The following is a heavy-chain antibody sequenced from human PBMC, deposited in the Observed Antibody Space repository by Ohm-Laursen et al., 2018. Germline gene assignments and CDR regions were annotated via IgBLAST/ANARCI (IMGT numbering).Heavy chain of an antibody. V-gene: IGHV3-66*01. Sequence: GSLRLSCAASGFTVGNNYMSWVRQAPGKGLEWVSFIYSGGSTYYADSVKGRFTISRDNSKNTLYLQMNSLRAEDTALYYCTKDPNQWLVSIDYWGQGTLVTVSS. CDR3: TKDPNQWLVSIDY. CDR1: GFTVGNNY. CDR2: IYSGGST. D-gene: IGHD6-19*01. J-gene: IGHJ4*01.